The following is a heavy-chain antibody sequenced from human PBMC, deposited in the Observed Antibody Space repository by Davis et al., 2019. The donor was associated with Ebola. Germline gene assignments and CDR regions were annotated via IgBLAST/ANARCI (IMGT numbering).Heavy chain of an antibody. CDR3: ARDPPYGDYDFGGMDV. J-gene: IGHJ6*02. V-gene: IGHV3-74*01. D-gene: IGHD4-17*01. CDR2: HDVYGNR. CDR1: GFIFSKLW. Sequence: GESLKISCAASGFIFSKLWMHWVRQAPGKGPVWVARHDVYGNRHYVDSVKGRFTISRDNAKNSVYLQMDSLRADDTAVYYCARDPPYGDYDFGGMDVWGQGTTVTVSS.